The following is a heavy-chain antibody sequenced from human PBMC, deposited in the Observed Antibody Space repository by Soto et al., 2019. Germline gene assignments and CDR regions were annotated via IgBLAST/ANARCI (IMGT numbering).Heavy chain of an antibody. CDR1: GGSISSYY. V-gene: IGHV4-59*01. CDR2: IYYSGST. CDR3: ARGFWSGYTIPYIDY. Sequence: SETLSLTCTVSGGSISSYYWSWIRQPPGKGLEWIGYIYYSGSTNYNPSLKSRVTISVDTSKNQFSLKLSSVTAADTAVYYCARGFWSGYTIPYIDYWGQGTLVTVSS. D-gene: IGHD3-3*01. J-gene: IGHJ4*02.